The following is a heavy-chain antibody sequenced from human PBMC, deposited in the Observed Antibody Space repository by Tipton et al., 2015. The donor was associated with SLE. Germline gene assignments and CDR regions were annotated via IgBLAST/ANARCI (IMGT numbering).Heavy chain of an antibody. V-gene: IGHV3-7*03. D-gene: IGHD5-18*01. CDR3: ANPIRGYSYGRGAFDI. CDR1: GVTFSDFW. Sequence: SLRLSCAVSGVTFSDFWMNWVRQAPGKGLEWVANIKEDGSERNYVDSVKDRFTLYTDKTMNSLYLQMNSLRAEDTAVYYCANPIRGYSYGRGAFDIWGQGTMVTVSS. J-gene: IGHJ3*02. CDR2: IKEDGSER.